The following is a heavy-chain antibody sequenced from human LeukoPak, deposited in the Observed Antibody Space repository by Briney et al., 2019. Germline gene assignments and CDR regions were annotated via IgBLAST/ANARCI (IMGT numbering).Heavy chain of an antibody. CDR2: ISGSGGRT. J-gene: IGHJ3*02. Sequence: GGSLRLSCSASGFTFSDYDMNWVRQAPGKGLEWVSGISGSGGRTDYADSVKGRFIISRDNAKNTLFLQMNSLRAEDTAVYYCAKGSREWELLDAFDIWGQGTMVTVSS. CDR1: GFTFSDYD. V-gene: IGHV3-23*01. D-gene: IGHD1-26*01. CDR3: AKGSREWELLDAFDI.